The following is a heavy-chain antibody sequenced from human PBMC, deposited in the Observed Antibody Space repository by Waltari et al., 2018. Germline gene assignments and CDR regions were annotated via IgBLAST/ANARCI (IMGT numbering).Heavy chain of an antibody. J-gene: IGHJ4*02. CDR2: SNAGNGDT. D-gene: IGHD2-2*01. V-gene: IGHV1-3*01. CDR3: ARLGGYQLLSGDY. CDR1: GYTFTSYD. Sequence: QVQLVQSGAEVKKPGASVKVSCKASGYTFTSYDMHWVRQAPGQRLEWMGWSNAGNGDTKYTQKFQGRVTITRDTSASTAYMELSSLRSEDTAVYYCARLGGYQLLSGDYWGQGTLVTVSS.